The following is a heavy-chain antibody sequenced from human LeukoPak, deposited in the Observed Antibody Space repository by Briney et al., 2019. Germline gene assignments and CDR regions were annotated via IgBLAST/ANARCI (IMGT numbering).Heavy chain of an antibody. Sequence: PGGSLRLSCAASGFTFSRYWMSWVRQAPGKGLEWLANIKQDGSEKYYVDSVKGRFTISRDYAKNSLYLQMNSLRADDTAVYYCALGGWDYTPQSSSDFDYWGQGTLVTVSS. J-gene: IGHJ4*02. V-gene: IGHV3-7*01. CDR2: IKQDGSEK. CDR1: GFTFSRYW. CDR3: ALGGWDYTPQSSSDFDY. D-gene: IGHD4-11*01.